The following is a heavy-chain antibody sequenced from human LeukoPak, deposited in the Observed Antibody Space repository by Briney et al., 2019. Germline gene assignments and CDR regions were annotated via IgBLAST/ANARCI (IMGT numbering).Heavy chain of an antibody. D-gene: IGHD4-17*01. CDR1: GGSISSYY. J-gene: IGHJ6*03. Sequence: SETLSLTCTVSGGSISSYYWSWIRQPAGKGLEWIGRIYTSGSTNYNPSLKSRATMSVDTSKNQFSLKLSSVTAADTAVYYCARGGYGDYRYYYYMDVWGKGTTVTISS. CDR2: IYTSGST. CDR3: ARGGYGDYRYYYYMDV. V-gene: IGHV4-4*07.